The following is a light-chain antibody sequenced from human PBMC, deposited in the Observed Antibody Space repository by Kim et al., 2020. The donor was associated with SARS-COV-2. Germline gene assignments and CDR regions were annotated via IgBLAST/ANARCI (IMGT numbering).Light chain of an antibody. J-gene: IGKJ2*01. V-gene: IGKV1-5*03. Sequence: SASVGDRVTITCRASQDIYTWLAWYQQKPGKAPKLLIYRASTLESGVPSRFTGSGSATEFILTITDLQPDDFATYYCQHYNSVPYTFGQGTKLEIK. CDR3: QHYNSVPYT. CDR1: QDIYTW. CDR2: RAS.